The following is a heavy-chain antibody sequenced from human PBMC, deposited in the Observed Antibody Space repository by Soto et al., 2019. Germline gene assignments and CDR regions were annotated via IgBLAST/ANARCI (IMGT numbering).Heavy chain of an antibody. D-gene: IGHD2-15*01. V-gene: IGHV3-23*01. J-gene: IGHJ5*02. CDR1: GFTFSSYA. Sequence: GGSLRLSCAASGFTFSSYAMSWVRQAPGKGLEWVSAISGSGGSTYYADSVKGRFTISRDNSKNTLYLQMNSLRAEDTAVYYCAKDQDCSGGSCYFPEWFDPWGQGTLVTVSS. CDR2: ISGSGGST. CDR3: AKDQDCSGGSCYFPEWFDP.